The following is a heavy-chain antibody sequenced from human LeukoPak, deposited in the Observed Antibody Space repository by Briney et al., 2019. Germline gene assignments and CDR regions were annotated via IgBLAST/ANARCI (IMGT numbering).Heavy chain of an antibody. J-gene: IGHJ6*03. V-gene: IGHV4-39*01. Sequence: PSETLSLTCTVSGGSISTSNYYRGWIRQPPGKGLEWIGTIYYSGTTYYNPSLESRVTISEDTSKNQFSLMLRSVTAADTAVYFCARQASDYFYYYMDVWGKGTTVTVSS. CDR3: ARQASDYFYYYMDV. CDR1: GGSISTSNYY. CDR2: IYYSGTT.